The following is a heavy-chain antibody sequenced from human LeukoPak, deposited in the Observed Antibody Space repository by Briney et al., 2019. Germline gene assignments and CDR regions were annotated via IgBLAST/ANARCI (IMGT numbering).Heavy chain of an antibody. D-gene: IGHD1-26*01. J-gene: IGHJ4*02. V-gene: IGHV5-51*01. CDR2: IYPGDSDT. CDR3: AKHGGSGTYTKEFDY. Sequence: GESLKISCKGSGYLFSSYWIGWVRQMPGKGLEWMGIIYPGDSDTRYSPSFQGQVTISADKSISTAYLQWSSLKASDTAMYYCAKHGGSGTYTKEFDYWGQGTLVTVSS. CDR1: GYLFSSYW.